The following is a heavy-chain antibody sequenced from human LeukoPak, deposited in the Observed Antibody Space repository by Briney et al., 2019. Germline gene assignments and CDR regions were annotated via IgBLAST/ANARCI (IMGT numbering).Heavy chain of an antibody. D-gene: IGHD5-12*01. J-gene: IGHJ4*02. CDR2: IKHSGST. CDR1: GGSFSGYY. Sequence: SETLSLTCAVYGGSFSGYYWSWIRQPPGKGLEWIGEIKHSGSTNYNPSLKRRVTISVDTSKNQFSLKLSSVTAADTAVYYCARLPLYSGYDYSFDYWGQGTLVTVSS. CDR3: ARLPLYSGYDYSFDY. V-gene: IGHV4-34*01.